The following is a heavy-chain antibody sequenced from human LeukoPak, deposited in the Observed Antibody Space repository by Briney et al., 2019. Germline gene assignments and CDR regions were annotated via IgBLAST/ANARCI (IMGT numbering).Heavy chain of an antibody. CDR2: IYTSGST. V-gene: IGHV4-61*02. CDR3: ARGVFDWIFSSYWYFDV. Sequence: SETLSLTCAVSGGSISSGSYYWSWIRQPAGKGLEWIGRIYTSGSTNYNPSLKSRVTISVDTSKNQFSLKLSSVTAADTAVYYCARGVFDWIFSSYWYFDVWGRGTLVSVSS. J-gene: IGHJ2*01. D-gene: IGHD3-9*01. CDR1: GGSISSGSYY.